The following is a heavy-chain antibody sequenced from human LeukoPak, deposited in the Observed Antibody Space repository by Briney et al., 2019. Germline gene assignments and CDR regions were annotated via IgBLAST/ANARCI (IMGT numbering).Heavy chain of an antibody. V-gene: IGHV3-53*01. Sequence: PGGSLRLSCAASGFTVSSNYMSWVRQAPGKGLEWVSSIYSGGSTYYADSVKGRFTISRDSSKNTLFLQMNSLRDEDTAVYYCAKGSPSGFDYWGQGTLVTVST. CDR1: GFTVSSNY. CDR2: IYSGGST. D-gene: IGHD6-25*01. CDR3: AKGSPSGFDY. J-gene: IGHJ4*02.